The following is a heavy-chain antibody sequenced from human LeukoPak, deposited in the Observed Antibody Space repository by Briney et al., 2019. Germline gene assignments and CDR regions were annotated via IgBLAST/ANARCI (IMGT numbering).Heavy chain of an antibody. J-gene: IGHJ3*02. Sequence: PGGSLRLSCAASGFSFSSYSMNWVRQAPGKGLEWVSYIGGDNTKYYADSVRGRFTISRDNAKNSLYLQLNNLRPDETAVYYCARWIWGNAFDIWGQGTMVPVSS. CDR1: GFSFSSYS. D-gene: IGHD2-2*03. CDR3: ARWIWGNAFDI. V-gene: IGHV3-48*01. CDR2: IGGDNTK.